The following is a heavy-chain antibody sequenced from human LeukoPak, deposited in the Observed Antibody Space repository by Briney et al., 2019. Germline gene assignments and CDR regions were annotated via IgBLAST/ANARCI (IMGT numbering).Heavy chain of an antibody. CDR2: MNPNSGGT. CDR3: ARVTMVRGVTRLGGAFDI. Sequence: ASVKVSCKASGYTFTSYDINWVRQATGQGLEWMGWMNPNSGGTNYAQKFQGRVTMTRDTSISTAYMELSRLRSDDTAVYYCARVTMVRGVTRLGGAFDIWGQGTMVTVSS. V-gene: IGHV1-2*02. J-gene: IGHJ3*02. CDR1: GYTFTSYD. D-gene: IGHD3-10*01.